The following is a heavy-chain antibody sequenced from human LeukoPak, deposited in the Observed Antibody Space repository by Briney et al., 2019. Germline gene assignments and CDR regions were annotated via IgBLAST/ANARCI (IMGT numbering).Heavy chain of an antibody. CDR1: GYTFTGYY. D-gene: IGHD3-22*01. J-gene: IGHJ4*02. CDR3: ARVYSMTVVDRRAYSLAY. CDR2: INPNTGGT. V-gene: IGHV1-2*02. Sequence: GASVKVSCKTAGYTFTGYYLHWVRQDPGQGLEWMGRINPNTGGTNFAQMFQGRVTMTRETSINTAYMELSRLRSDDTAVYYCARVYSMTVVDRRAYSLAYWGQGTLVTVSS.